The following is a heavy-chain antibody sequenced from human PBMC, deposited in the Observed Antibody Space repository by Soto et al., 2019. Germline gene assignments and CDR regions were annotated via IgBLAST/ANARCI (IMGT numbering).Heavy chain of an antibody. CDR1: GYSFTGYY. J-gene: IGHJ4*02. D-gene: IGHD2-8*02. CDR3: ARGDYGTGGYPFPYFDY. V-gene: IGHV1-2*02. CDR2: INPDSGAT. Sequence: ASVKVSCKASGYSFTGYYIHWVRQAPGQGLEWMGWINPDSGATNYAQNFQGRVTLTSDTSISTASMDLTSLTSDDTAVYYCARGDYGTGGYPFPYFDYWGQGTLVTVS.